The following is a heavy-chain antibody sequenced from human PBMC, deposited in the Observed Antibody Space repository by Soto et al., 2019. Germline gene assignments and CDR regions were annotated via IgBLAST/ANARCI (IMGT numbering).Heavy chain of an antibody. Sequence: PGGSLRLSCAASGFTFRSFTMNWVRQAPGKGLEWVSTISSNSAYIYYTDALRGRFTISRDNAKNSLHLQMNSLRVEDTAVYYCTRDASRDSSARGWFDPWGPGTQVTVSS. J-gene: IGHJ5*02. CDR1: GFTFRSFT. D-gene: IGHD6-13*01. CDR2: ISSNSAYI. CDR3: TRDASRDSSARGWFDP. V-gene: IGHV3-21*01.